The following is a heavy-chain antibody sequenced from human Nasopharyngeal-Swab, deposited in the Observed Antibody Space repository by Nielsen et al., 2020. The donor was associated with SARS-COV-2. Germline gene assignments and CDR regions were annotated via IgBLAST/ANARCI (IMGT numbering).Heavy chain of an antibody. Sequence: GSLRLSCTVSGGSISSSSYYWGWIRQPPGKGLEWIGSIYYSGSTYYNPSLKSRVTISVDTSKNQFSLKLSSVTAADTAVYYCAVYDSSGYYYLDDAFDIWGQGTMVTVSS. CDR2: IYYSGST. V-gene: IGHV4-39*01. J-gene: IGHJ3*02. CDR1: GGSISSSSYY. CDR3: AVYDSSGYYYLDDAFDI. D-gene: IGHD3-22*01.